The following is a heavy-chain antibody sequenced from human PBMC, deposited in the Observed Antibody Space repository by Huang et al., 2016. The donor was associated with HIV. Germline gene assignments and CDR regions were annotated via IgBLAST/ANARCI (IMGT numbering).Heavy chain of an antibody. CDR2: IRYDGNNY. CDR3: AKDLTYTFGRHFDY. D-gene: IGHD3-3*01. CDR1: GFTFGSFG. Sequence: QVQLVESGGGVVQPGGSLRLSCTASGFTFGSFGMPWVRQAPGKGLEWVAFIRYDGNNYYDADSVRGRFTISRDNSKDTLYLQMNRLRPDDSAVYYCAKDLTYTFGRHFDYWGRGTLVTVSS. V-gene: IGHV3-30*02. J-gene: IGHJ4*02.